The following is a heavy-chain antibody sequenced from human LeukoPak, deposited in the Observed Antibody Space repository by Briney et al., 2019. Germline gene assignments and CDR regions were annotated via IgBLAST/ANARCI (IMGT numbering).Heavy chain of an antibody. J-gene: IGHJ4*02. D-gene: IGHD1-14*01. CDR3: AKDLVPRKEPPYYFDY. CDR2: ISGSGGST. V-gene: IGHV3-23*01. Sequence: PGGSLRLSCAASGFTFSSYAMHWVRQAPGKGLEWVSAISGSGGSTYYADSVKGRFTISRDNSKNTLYLQMNSLRAEDTAVYYCAKDLVPRKEPPYYFDYWGQGTLVTVSS. CDR1: GFTFSSYA.